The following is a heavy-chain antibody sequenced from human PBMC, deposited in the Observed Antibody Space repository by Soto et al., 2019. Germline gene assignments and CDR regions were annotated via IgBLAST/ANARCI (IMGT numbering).Heavy chain of an antibody. D-gene: IGHD3-10*01. Sequence: ASVKVSCKTSGYTFTDYGISWMRQARGQGLEWMGWISDYSGNTKYARQFQGRLILTTDRSTNEASMELRSLTSDDTGVYFCARDSLSGSGTHYQQWGQGTQVTVSS. CDR2: ISDYSGNT. J-gene: IGHJ4*02. CDR1: GYTFTDYG. V-gene: IGHV1-18*01. CDR3: ARDSLSGSGTHYQQ.